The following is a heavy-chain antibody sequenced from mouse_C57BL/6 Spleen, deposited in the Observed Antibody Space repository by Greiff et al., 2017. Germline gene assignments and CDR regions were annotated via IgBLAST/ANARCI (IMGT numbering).Heavy chain of an antibody. V-gene: IGHV1-82*01. CDR2: IYPGDGDT. J-gene: IGHJ2*01. D-gene: IGHD4-1*02. Sequence: VKLQQSGPELVKPGASVKISCKASGYAFSSSWMNWVKQRPGKGLEWIGRIYPGDGDTNYNGKFKGQATLTADKSSSTAYMQLSSLTAEDSAVYFCARSNWFDYWGQGTTLTVSS. CDR1: GYAFSSSW. CDR3: ARSNWFDY.